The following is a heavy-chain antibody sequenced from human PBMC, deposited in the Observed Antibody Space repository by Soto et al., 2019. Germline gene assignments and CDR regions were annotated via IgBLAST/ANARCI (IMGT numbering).Heavy chain of an antibody. V-gene: IGHV5-51*01. J-gene: IGHJ4*02. D-gene: IGHD6-19*01. CDR1: GYSFANYC. CDR2: FYSGDSDT. Sequence: GESLKISCKGSGYSFANYCIAWVRQMPGKGLEWMGIFYSGDSDTRYSPSFQGQVVISGDKSINAAYLQWTSLKASDTAMYYCARGSSGFYDYWGQGTLVTVSS. CDR3: ARGSSGFYDY.